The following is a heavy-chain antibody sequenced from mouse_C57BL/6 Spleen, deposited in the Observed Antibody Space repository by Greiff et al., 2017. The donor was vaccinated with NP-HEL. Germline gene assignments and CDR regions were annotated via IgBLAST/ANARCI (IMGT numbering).Heavy chain of an antibody. V-gene: IGHV1-52*01. CDR1: GYTFTSYW. CDR3: ARGAPYYYGSSYVDY. D-gene: IGHD1-1*01. Sequence: VQLQQPGAELVRPGSSVKLSCKASGYTFTSYWMHWVKQRPIQGLEWIGNIDPSDSETHYNQKFKDKATLTVDKSSSTAYMQLSSLTSEDSAVYYCARGAPYYYGSSYVDYWGQGTTLTVSS. J-gene: IGHJ2*01. CDR2: IDPSDSET.